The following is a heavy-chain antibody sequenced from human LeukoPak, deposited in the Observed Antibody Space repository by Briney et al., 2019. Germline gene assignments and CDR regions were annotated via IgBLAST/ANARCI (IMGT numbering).Heavy chain of an antibody. Sequence: SETLSLTCTVSGVSISSYFWIWIRQPPGEGLEWIGYIYYSRNTNHTPSLKSRVTISVDTSKNQSSLKLSSVPAADTAVYYCARDSLVAVAATWSYYYYGMDVWGQGTTVTVSS. J-gene: IGHJ6*02. CDR1: GVSISSYF. CDR2: IYYSRNT. CDR3: ARDSLVAVAATWSYYYYGMDV. D-gene: IGHD6-19*01. V-gene: IGHV4-59*01.